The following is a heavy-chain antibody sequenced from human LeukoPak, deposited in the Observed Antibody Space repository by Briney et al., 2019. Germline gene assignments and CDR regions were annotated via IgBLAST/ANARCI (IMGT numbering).Heavy chain of an antibody. D-gene: IGHD2-15*01. CDR3: VKALGYCSGGSCLAFDI. V-gene: IGHV3-64D*06. Sequence: GGSLRLSCSASGFTFSNYDMHWVRQAPGKGLEYVSAISSNGGSTYYADSVKGRFTISRDNSKNTLYLQMSSLRAEDTAVYYCVKALGYCSGGSCLAFDIWGQGTMVTVSS. CDR1: GFTFSNYD. J-gene: IGHJ3*02. CDR2: ISSNGGST.